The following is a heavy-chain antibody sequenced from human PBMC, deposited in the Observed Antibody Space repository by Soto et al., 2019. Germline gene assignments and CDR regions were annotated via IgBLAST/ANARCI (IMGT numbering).Heavy chain of an antibody. CDR3: VSATYYDYVDSSYYYYGMDV. J-gene: IGHJ6*02. D-gene: IGHD3-3*01. V-gene: IGHV1-69*01. CDR1: GGTFSSYA. Sequence: QVQLVQSGAEVKKPGSSVKVSCKASGGTFSSYAISWVRQAPGQGLEWMGGIIPIFGTANYAQKFQGRVTITADESTSTAYMELSSLRSEDTAVYYCVSATYYDYVDSSYYYYGMDVWGQGTTVTVSS. CDR2: IIPIFGTA.